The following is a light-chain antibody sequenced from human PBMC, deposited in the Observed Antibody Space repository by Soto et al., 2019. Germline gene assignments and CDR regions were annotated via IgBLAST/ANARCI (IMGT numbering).Light chain of an antibody. J-gene: IGLJ2*01. CDR3: GTWDSSLSAV. Sequence: QSALTQPPSASGSPGQSVTISCTGTSSDVGGYDYVSWYQQHPGKAPKLMIYEVTIRPSGVSDRFSGSKSGNTASLTVSGLQAEDEADYYCGTWDSSLSAVFGGGTKVTVL. CDR2: EVT. CDR1: SSDVGGYDY. V-gene: IGLV2-8*01.